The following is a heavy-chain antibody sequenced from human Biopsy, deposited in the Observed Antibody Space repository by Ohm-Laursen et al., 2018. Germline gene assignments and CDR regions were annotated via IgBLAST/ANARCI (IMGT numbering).Heavy chain of an antibody. D-gene: IGHD1-1*01. CDR2: FAPENGKT. J-gene: IGHJ4*02. CDR1: GYTLTALS. Sequence: ESSVKVSCKISGYTLTALSMHWVRQAPGRGLEWMGGFAPENGKTIYAQKFQSRITMTEDTSTDTAYMELSSLRSEDTAVYYCAADINVWNVNYWGQGTQVTVSS. V-gene: IGHV1-24*01. CDR3: AADINVWNVNY.